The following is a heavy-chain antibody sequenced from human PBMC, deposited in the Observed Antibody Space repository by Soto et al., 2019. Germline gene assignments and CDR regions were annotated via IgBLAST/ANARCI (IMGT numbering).Heavy chain of an antibody. V-gene: IGHV3-49*03. J-gene: IGHJ6*03. CDR3: TRDVPMIYYYYNMDV. D-gene: IGHD3-16*01. Sequence: GGSLRLSCTASGFTFGDFAVTWFRQAPGKGREWVTFTRSKAYGGTTEYAASVKGRFTISRDDSKSIAYLQMTSLKTEDTAVYYCTRDVPMIYYYYNMDVWGKGTTVTVSS. CDR1: GFTFGDFA. CDR2: TRSKAYGGTT.